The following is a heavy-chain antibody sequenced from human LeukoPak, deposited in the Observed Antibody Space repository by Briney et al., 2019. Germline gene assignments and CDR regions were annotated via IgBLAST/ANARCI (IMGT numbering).Heavy chain of an antibody. V-gene: IGHV4-4*07. CDR3: ARDHGLHSNTRNWFDP. CDR1: GGSISSYY. J-gene: IGHJ5*02. D-gene: IGHD4-11*01. CDR2: IYTSGST. Sequence: PSETLSLTCTVSGGSISSYYWSWIRQPAGKGLEWIGRIYTSGSTNYNPSLRSRVTMSVDTSKNQFSLKLSSVTAADTAVYYCARDHGLHSNTRNWFDPWGQGTLVTVSS.